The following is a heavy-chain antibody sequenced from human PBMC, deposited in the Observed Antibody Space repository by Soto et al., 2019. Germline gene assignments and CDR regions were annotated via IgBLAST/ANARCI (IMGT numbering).Heavy chain of an antibody. CDR2: IFPGDSET. Sequence: EMQLVQSGAEVKKPGESLKISCKGSGYSFTTYWIAWVRQIPGRGLEWMGIIFPGDSETRYSPSFQGQVTISADKSISTAYLQWSSLKASDTAMYYCARHLKYDFWSGYSPWGQGTLVTVSS. J-gene: IGHJ5*02. CDR1: GYSFTTYW. CDR3: ARHLKYDFWSGYSP. D-gene: IGHD3-3*01. V-gene: IGHV5-51*01.